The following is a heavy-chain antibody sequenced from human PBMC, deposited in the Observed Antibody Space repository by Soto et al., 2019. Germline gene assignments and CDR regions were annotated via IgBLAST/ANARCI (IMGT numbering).Heavy chain of an antibody. D-gene: IGHD6-13*01. Sequence: EVQLVECGGGLVQPGGSLRLSCVDSGFTFSSYWMSWVRQAPVKGLEWVGNIKQDGSEENYVDSVKGRFTISRDNAKNSMYLQMNSLRVEDTAVYYCARIAASGRGWDVWGQGTTVVVSS. CDR1: GFTFSSYW. CDR3: ARIAASGRGWDV. J-gene: IGHJ6*02. CDR2: IKQDGSEE. V-gene: IGHV3-7*01.